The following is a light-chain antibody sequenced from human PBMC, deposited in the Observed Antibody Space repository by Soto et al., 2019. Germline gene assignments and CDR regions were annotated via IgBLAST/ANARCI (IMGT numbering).Light chain of an antibody. CDR3: QQDGSSPLT. V-gene: IGKV3-20*01. CDR2: GAS. J-gene: IGKJ4*01. Sequence: EIVLTQSPGTLSLSPGERATLSCRASQSVSSSYLAWYQQKPGQAPRLLIYGASSRATGIQDRFSGSGSGTDFTLTLSRLEPEDFAVYYCQQDGSSPLTFGGGTKVEIK. CDR1: QSVSSSY.